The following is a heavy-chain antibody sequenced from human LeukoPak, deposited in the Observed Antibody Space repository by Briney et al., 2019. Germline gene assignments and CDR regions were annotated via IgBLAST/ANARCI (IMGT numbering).Heavy chain of an antibody. CDR1: GGSITTYS. V-gene: IGHV4-4*07. CDR3: VRDHRRGSEPRHFDY. J-gene: IGHJ4*02. Sequence: SETLSLTCTVSGGSITTYSWSWIRKPAGKGLELIGRIYASGSTTYNPSLKSRVTMSVDTSKNQFSVRLTSVAAADTAVYYCVRDHRRGSEPRHFDYWGQGTLVTVSS. D-gene: IGHD1-26*01. CDR2: IYASGST.